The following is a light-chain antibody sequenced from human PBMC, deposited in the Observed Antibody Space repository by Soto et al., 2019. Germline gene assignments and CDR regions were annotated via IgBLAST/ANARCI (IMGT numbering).Light chain of an antibody. Sequence: QSVLTQSSSASASLGSSVKLTCTLSSGHSSYIIAWHQQQPGKAPRYLMKLEGIGSYNKGSGVPDRFSGSSSGADRYLTTSNLPFEDEADYYCETWDSNTHTVFGGGTKLTVL. CDR2: LEGIGSY. J-gene: IGLJ3*02. CDR1: SGHSSYI. V-gene: IGLV4-60*02. CDR3: ETWDSNTHTV.